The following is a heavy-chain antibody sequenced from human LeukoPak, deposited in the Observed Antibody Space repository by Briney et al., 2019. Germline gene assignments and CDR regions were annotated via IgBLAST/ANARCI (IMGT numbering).Heavy chain of an antibody. V-gene: IGHV4-4*07. J-gene: IGHJ4*02. D-gene: IGHD3-10*01. CDR3: AKEGMIRGVIDY. Sequence: ASETLSLTGTVSRASISTYYWTWIRQPAGKGLEWIGHIYISGSTNYNPSLKSRVTMSLDTSRNQFSLKLNSVTTADTAAYYCAKEGMIRGVIDYWGQGALVTVSS. CDR1: RASISTYY. CDR2: IYISGST.